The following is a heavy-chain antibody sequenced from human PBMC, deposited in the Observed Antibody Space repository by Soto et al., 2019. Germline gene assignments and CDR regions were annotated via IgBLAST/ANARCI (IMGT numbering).Heavy chain of an antibody. V-gene: IGHV4-61*01. J-gene: IGHJ5*02. CDR3: ARVTQYYDSSGYFYNWFDP. CDR2: IYYSGST. CDR1: GGSVSSGSYY. Sequence: PSETLSLTCTVSGGSVSSGSYYWSWIRQPPGKGLEWIGYIYYSGSTNYNPSLKSRVTISVDTSKNQFSLKLSSVTAADTAVYYCARVTQYYDSSGYFYNWFDPWGQGTLVTVSS. D-gene: IGHD3-22*01.